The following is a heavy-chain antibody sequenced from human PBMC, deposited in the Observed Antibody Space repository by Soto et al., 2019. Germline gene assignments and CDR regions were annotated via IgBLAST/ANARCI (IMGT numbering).Heavy chain of an antibody. CDR1: GGSISSSSYY. CDR3: ARHRGYYDILTGYYTELNFDY. D-gene: IGHD3-9*01. J-gene: IGHJ4*02. CDR2: IYYSGTT. V-gene: IGHV4-39*01. Sequence: ETLSLTCTVSGGSISSSSYYWGWIRQPPGKGLVWIGSIYYSGTTYYNPSLKSRVTISVDTSKNQFSLKLSSVTAADTAVYYCARHRGYYDILTGYYTELNFDYWGQGTLVTVSS.